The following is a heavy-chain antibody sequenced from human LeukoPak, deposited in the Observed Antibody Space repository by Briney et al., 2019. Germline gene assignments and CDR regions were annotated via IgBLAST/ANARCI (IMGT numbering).Heavy chain of an antibody. CDR1: GFTFSSYS. Sequence: GGSLRLSCAASGFTFSSYSMNWVRQAPGKGLEWVSYISSSSSTIYYADSVKGRFTISRDNAKNSLYLQMNSLRAEDTAVYYCTRTYSSGWYPSGAFDIWGQGTMVTVSS. D-gene: IGHD6-19*01. CDR3: TRTYSSGWYPSGAFDI. V-gene: IGHV3-48*01. J-gene: IGHJ3*02. CDR2: ISSSSSTI.